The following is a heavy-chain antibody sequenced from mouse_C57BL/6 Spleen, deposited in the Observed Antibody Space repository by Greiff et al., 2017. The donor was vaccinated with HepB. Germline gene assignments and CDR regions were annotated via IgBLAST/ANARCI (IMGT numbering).Heavy chain of an antibody. D-gene: IGHD1-1*01. J-gene: IGHJ4*01. V-gene: IGHV1-9*01. Sequence: VQLQQSGAELMKPGASVKLSCTATGYTFTGYWIEWVKQRPEHGLEWIGEILPGSGSTYYHEKVKGKATFTADTSSNTAYMQLSSLTTEDPAIYYCASHGSRGGMDYWGQGTSVTVSS. CDR2: ILPGSGST. CDR3: ASHGSRGGMDY. CDR1: GYTFTGYW.